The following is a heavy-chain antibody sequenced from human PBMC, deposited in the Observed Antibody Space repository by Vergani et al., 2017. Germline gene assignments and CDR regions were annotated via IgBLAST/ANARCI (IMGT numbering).Heavy chain of an antibody. Sequence: EVQLVESGGGLVKPGGSLRLSCAASGFTFDDYAMHWVRQAPGKGLEWVSGISWNIGSIGYADSVKGRFTISRDNAKNSLYLQMNSLRAEDTALYYCAKGAHYGDYVIIPWFDPWGQGTLVTVSS. CDR3: AKGAHYGDYVIIPWFDP. D-gene: IGHD4-17*01. CDR1: GFTFDDYA. V-gene: IGHV3-9*01. CDR2: ISWNIGSI. J-gene: IGHJ5*02.